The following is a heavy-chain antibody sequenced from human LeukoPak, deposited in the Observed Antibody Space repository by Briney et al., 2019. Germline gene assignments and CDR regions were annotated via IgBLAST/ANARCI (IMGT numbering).Heavy chain of an antibody. V-gene: IGHV4-38-2*01. CDR2: VYRSGST. CDR3: ASRAGSGYWNGFDI. D-gene: IGHD3-3*01. J-gene: IGHJ3*02. CDR1: GYSINSADY. Sequence: SDTLSLTCAVSGYSINSADYWCWIRQPPGKGLVWVGRVYRSGSTSYNPSLKTRFTISVHTSKNPLSLQLRPVTARATAAYHCASRAGSGYWNGFDICGEGTKVTVSP.